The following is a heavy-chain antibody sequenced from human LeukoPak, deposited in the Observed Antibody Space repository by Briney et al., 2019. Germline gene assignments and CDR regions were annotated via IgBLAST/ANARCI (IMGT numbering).Heavy chain of an antibody. CDR1: GYSFNNYW. D-gene: IGHD3-10*01. Sequence: KPGESLKISCKGSGYSFNNYWIGWVRQMPGKGLEWMGIIYPGDSDTRYSPSFQGQVTISADKSISTAYLQWSSLKASDTAMCYCARCLFIVRGVPSVFDPWGQGTLVTVSS. J-gene: IGHJ5*02. CDR3: ARCLFIVRGVPSVFDP. V-gene: IGHV5-51*01. CDR2: IYPGDSDT.